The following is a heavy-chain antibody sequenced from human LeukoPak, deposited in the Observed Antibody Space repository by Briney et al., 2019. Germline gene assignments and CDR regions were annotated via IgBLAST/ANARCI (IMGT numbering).Heavy chain of an antibody. J-gene: IGHJ4*02. CDR2: ISGSGGNT. Sequence: GGSLRLSCAPSGFTFSSYAMSWVRQAPGKGLEWVSVISGSGGNTYYADSVKGRFTISRDNSKNTLYLQMNSLRAEDTAVYYCAKDRRAGSYDYWGQGTLVTVSS. CDR3: AKDRRAGSYDY. D-gene: IGHD3-10*01. V-gene: IGHV3-23*01. CDR1: GFTFSSYA.